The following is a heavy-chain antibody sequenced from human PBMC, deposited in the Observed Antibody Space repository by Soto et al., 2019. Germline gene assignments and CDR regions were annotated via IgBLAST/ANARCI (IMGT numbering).Heavy chain of an antibody. J-gene: IGHJ6*01. V-gene: IGHV3-23*01. CDR2: IGGGGTDT. Sequence: EVQLLESGGDLVQPGGSLSLSCAASGFTFSSYAMCWVRQAPGKGLEWVSGIGGGGTDTYYANSVRGRFHISRDNSGNTLYRPMNSLRAEATAVYDCAKWGAIALAGHDYFGTDVWGQGTTVAVSS. CDR1: GFTFSSYA. D-gene: IGHD6-19*01. CDR3: AKWGAIALAGHDYFGTDV.